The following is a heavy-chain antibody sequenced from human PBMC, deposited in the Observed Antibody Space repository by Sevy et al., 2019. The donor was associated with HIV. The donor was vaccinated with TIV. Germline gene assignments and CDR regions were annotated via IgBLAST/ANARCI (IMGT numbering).Heavy chain of an antibody. CDR1: GFTFSDHY. CDR3: ARGRGGYDSSGYSYFDY. J-gene: IGHJ4*02. D-gene: IGHD3-22*01. Sequence: GGSLRLSCAASGFTFSDHYMDWVRQAPGKGLEWVGRTRNKANSYTTEYAASVKGRFTISRNVSMNSLYLQMNSLKTEDTAVYYCARGRGGYDSSGYSYFDYWGQGTLVTVSS. V-gene: IGHV3-72*01. CDR2: TRNKANSYTT.